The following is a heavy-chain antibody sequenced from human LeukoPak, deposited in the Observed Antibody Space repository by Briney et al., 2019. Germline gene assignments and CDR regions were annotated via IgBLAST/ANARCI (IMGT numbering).Heavy chain of an antibody. D-gene: IGHD6-19*01. CDR1: GFTFSSYG. J-gene: IGHJ4*02. Sequence: GGSLRLSCAASGFTFSSYGMHWVRQAPGKGLEWVAVISYDGSNKYYADSVKGRFTISRDNAKNSLYLQMNSLRAEDTAVYYCARGPTVADDYWGQGTLVTVSS. V-gene: IGHV3-30*03. CDR2: ISYDGSNK. CDR3: ARGPTVADDY.